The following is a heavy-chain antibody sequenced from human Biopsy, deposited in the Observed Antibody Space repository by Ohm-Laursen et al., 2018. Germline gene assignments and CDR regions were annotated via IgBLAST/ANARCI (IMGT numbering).Heavy chain of an antibody. CDR1: GFTFNDYA. D-gene: IGHD6-19*01. J-gene: IGHJ4*02. CDR3: AKDTFADLRGPSGWYGVDY. V-gene: IGHV3-9*01. Sequence: SLRLSCAAPGFTFNDYAMHWVRQAPGKGLEWVSGISWNSNNIVYADSVKGRFTISRDNARNSLYLQIKSLRTEDTAFYYCAKDTFADLRGPSGWYGVDYWGQGTLVTVSS. CDR2: ISWNSNNI.